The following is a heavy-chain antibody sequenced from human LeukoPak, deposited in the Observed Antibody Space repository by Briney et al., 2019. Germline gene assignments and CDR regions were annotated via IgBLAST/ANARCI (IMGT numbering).Heavy chain of an antibody. CDR2: IYTSGST. J-gene: IGHJ3*02. V-gene: IGHV4-4*07. CDR3: ARDSVVVITNDAFDI. D-gene: IGHD3-22*01. CDR1: GGSISNFY. Sequence: SETLSLTCTVSGGSISNFYWSWIRQPAGKGLEWIGRIYTSGSTNYNPSLKSRVTMSVDTSKNQFSLKLSSVTAADTAVYYCARDSVVVITNDAFDIWGQGTMVTVSS.